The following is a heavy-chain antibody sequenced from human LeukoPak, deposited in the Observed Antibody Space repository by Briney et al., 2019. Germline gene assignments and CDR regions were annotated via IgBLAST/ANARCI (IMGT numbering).Heavy chain of an antibody. CDR1: GFTFSSYG. V-gene: IGHV3-33*01. Sequence: GGSMRLSCAASGFTFSSYGFHWVRQAPGKGLEWVAVIWYDGSYQYYADSVKGRFTISRDNSQNALYQQVDSLRVEDTAVYYCARDRAVRYFDCWGQGTLVTVSS. CDR3: ARDRAVRYFDC. J-gene: IGHJ4*02. D-gene: IGHD2-8*01. CDR2: IWYDGSYQ.